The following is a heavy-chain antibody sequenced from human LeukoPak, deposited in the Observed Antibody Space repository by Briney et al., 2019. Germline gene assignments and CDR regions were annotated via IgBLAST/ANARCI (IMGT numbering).Heavy chain of an antibody. J-gene: IGHJ6*03. D-gene: IGHD3-10*01. Sequence: SETLSLTCAVYGGSFSGYYWSWLRQPPGKGLEWIGEINHSGSTNYNPSLKSRVTISVDTSKNQFSLKLSSVTAADTAVYYCARRSIYGSGSYYYYYYYMDVWGKGTTVTVSS. CDR1: GGSFSGYY. CDR3: ARRSIYGSGSYYYYYYYMDV. V-gene: IGHV4-34*01. CDR2: INHSGST.